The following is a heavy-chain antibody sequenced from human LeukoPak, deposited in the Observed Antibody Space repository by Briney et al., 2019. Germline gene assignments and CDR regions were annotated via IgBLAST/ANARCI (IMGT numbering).Heavy chain of an antibody. J-gene: IGHJ4*02. CDR3: AKDRTWIQPRDFDY. CDR1: GFTFSSYA. CDR2: ISGSGGST. Sequence: GGSLRLSCASSGFTFSSYAMSWVREAPGKGLEGVSAISGSGGSTYYADSVKGRFTISRDNSKNTLYLQMNSLRAEDTAVYYCAKDRTWIQPRDFDYWGQGTLVTVSS. D-gene: IGHD5-18*01. V-gene: IGHV3-23*01.